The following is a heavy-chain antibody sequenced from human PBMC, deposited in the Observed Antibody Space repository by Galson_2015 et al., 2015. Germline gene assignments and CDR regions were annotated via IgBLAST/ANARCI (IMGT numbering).Heavy chain of an antibody. J-gene: IGHJ4*02. CDR1: GFSVSNSA. CDR3: ARGLGDYVWGSYRLEY. D-gene: IGHD3-16*02. CDR2: ISYDGSDK. Sequence: SLRLSCAVSGFSVSNSAMHWVRQAPGKGLEWVAVISYDGSDKYYADSVKGRFTVSRDNSKTTLYLQMNSLRVEDTAVYYCARGLGDYVWGSYRLEYWGQGTLVTVPS. V-gene: IGHV3-30*04.